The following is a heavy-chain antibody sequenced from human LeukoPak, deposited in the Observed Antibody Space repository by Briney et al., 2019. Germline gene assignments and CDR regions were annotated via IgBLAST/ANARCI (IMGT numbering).Heavy chain of an antibody. D-gene: IGHD3-22*01. CDR1: GYTFTGYY. V-gene: IGHV1-2*02. CDR3: ARAREYYYDSSGYSDAFDI. J-gene: IGHJ3*02. CDR2: INPNSGGT. Sequence: SVKVSCKASGYTFTGYYMHWVRQAPGQGLEWMGWINPNSGGTNYAQKFQGRVTMTRDTSISTAYMELSRLRSDDTAVYYCARAREYYYDSSGYSDAFDIWGQGTMVTVSS.